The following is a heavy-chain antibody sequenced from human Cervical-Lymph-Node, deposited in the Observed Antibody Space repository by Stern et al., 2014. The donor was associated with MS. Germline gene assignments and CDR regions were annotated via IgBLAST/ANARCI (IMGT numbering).Heavy chain of an antibody. CDR1: GFTFSDYY. J-gene: IGHJ3*02. CDR2: ISSSGSII. D-gene: IGHD2-8*02. Sequence: VQLVESGGGLVKPGGSLRLSCAASGFTFSDYYMNWIRQAPGKGLEWIASISSSGSIIYYADSVKVPFAISRNNAKNSSYLQINNLRVEDTAVYYCAKERSLHCTGTTCYPDSFDIWGQGTTVIVSS. V-gene: IGHV3-11*01. CDR3: AKERSLHCTGTTCYPDSFDI.